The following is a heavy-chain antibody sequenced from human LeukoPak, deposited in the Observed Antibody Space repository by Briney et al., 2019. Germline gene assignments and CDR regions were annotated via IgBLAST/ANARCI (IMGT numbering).Heavy chain of an antibody. D-gene: IGHD4-23*01. Sequence: GGSLRLSCAASGFTFSSYAMHWVRQAPGKGLEWVAGITYDGSNKYYADSVKGRFTISRDNSKNTLYLQMNSLRAEDTAVYYCARAERYGGNSEFDYWGQGTLVTVSS. J-gene: IGHJ4*02. CDR1: GFTFSSYA. V-gene: IGHV3-30-3*01. CDR3: ARAERYGGNSEFDY. CDR2: ITYDGSNK.